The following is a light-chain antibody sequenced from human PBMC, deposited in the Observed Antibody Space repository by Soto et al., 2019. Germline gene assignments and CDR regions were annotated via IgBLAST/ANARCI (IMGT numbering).Light chain of an antibody. CDR1: QSVSSSY. V-gene: IGKV3-20*01. J-gene: IGKJ2*01. CDR3: QQYGSSPYT. Sequence: EIVLTQSPGTLSLSPGERATLSCRASQSVSSSYLAWYQQKPGQAPRLLIYGASSRATGIPDRFSGSGSGTDFALTISRLEPEDFAVYYWQQYGSSPYTFGRGTKLEI. CDR2: GAS.